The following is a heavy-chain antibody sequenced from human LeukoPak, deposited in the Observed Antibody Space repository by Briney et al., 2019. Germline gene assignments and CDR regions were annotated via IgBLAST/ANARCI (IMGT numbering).Heavy chain of an antibody. J-gene: IGHJ6*03. Sequence: SVKVSCKASGGTFSSYAISWVRQAPGQGLEWMGRIIPIFGTANYAQKFQGRVTITTDESTSRAYMELSSLRSEDTAVYYCARGISSGWTDYYYYYMDVWGKGTTVTVSS. V-gene: IGHV1-69*05. D-gene: IGHD6-19*01. CDR3: ARGISSGWTDYYYYYMDV. CDR2: IIPIFGTA. CDR1: GGTFSSYA.